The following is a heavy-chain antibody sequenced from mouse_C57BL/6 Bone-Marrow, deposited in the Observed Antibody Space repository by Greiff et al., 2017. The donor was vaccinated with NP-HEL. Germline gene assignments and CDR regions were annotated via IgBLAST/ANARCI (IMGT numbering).Heavy chain of an antibody. CDR1: GYTFTSYW. CDR2: IYPGSGST. V-gene: IGHV1-55*01. J-gene: IGHJ4*01. CDR3: AFAYYSNFPYAMDY. Sequence: VQLQQPGAELVKPGASVKMSCKASGYTFTSYWITWVKQRPGQGLEWIGDIYPGSGSTNYNEKFKSKATLTVDTSSSTAYMQLSSLTSEYSSVYYCAFAYYSNFPYAMDYWGQGTSVTVSS. D-gene: IGHD2-5*01.